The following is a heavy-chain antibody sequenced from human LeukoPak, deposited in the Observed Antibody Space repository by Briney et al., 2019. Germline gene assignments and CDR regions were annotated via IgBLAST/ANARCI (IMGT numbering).Heavy chain of an antibody. CDR1: GFTFSGYA. CDR2: ISGSGDYT. Sequence: GGSLRLSCAASGFTFSGYAMSWVRQAPGKGLEWVSTISGSGDYTYYADSVKGRFSISRDNSKNTLHLQMNSLRAEDTAVYYCAKGLGLFDHWGQGTLVTVSS. V-gene: IGHV3-23*01. D-gene: IGHD3-16*01. CDR3: AKGLGLFDH. J-gene: IGHJ4*02.